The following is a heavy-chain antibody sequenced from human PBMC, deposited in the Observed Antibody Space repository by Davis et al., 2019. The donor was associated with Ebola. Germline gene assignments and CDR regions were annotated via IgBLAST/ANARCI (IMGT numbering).Heavy chain of an antibody. D-gene: IGHD6-19*01. CDR2: IWYDGSNK. CDR1: GFTFSSYG. CDR3: ARDPRRYSSGWYYFDY. V-gene: IGHV3-33*01. Sequence: GGSLRLSCAASGFTFSSYGMHWVRQAPGKGLEWVAVIWYDGSNKYYADSVKGRFTTSRDNSKNTLYLQMNSLRAEDTAVYYCARDPRRYSSGWYYFDYWGQGTLVTVSS. J-gene: IGHJ4*02.